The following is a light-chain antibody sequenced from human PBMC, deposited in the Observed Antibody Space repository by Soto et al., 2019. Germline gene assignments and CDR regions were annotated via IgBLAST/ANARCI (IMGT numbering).Light chain of an antibody. J-gene: IGKJ4*01. CDR2: DAS. CDR1: QSVTRNS. CDR3: QQYGNSPRS. Sequence: EIVLTQSPGTLSLSPGERATLSCRPSQSVTRNSVAWYQQRPGQPPRLLIYDASTRATGIPDRFSGSGSGTVFTLTISRLEPEDFAVYYCQQYGNSPRSFGGGTKVEIK. V-gene: IGKV3-20*01.